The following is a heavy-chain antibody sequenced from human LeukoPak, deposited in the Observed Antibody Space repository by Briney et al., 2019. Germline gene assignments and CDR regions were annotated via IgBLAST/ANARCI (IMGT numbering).Heavy chain of an antibody. Sequence: SETLSLTCTVSGGSVSSGSYYWTWIRQPPGKGLEWIGYTSYSGSTNFNPSLKSRVTISVDTSKNQFSLNLSSVTAADTAVYYCARRGTGGRSFDIWGQGTVVTVSS. CDR1: GGSVSSGSYY. D-gene: IGHD2-8*02. CDR3: ARRGTGGRSFDI. CDR2: TSYSGST. J-gene: IGHJ3*02. V-gene: IGHV4-61*01.